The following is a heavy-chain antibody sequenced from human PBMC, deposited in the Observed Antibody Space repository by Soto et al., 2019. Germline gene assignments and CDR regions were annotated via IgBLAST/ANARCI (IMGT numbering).Heavy chain of an antibody. CDR2: ISSSSSYI. D-gene: IGHD6-13*01. CDR1: GFTFSSYS. Sequence: GGSLRLSCAASGFTFSSYSINWVRQAPWKGLEWVSSISSSSSYIYYADSVKGRFTISRDNAKNSLYLQMNSLRAEDTAVYYCARVRRIAAAGYGMDVWGQGTTVTVSS. CDR3: ARVRRIAAAGYGMDV. J-gene: IGHJ6*02. V-gene: IGHV3-21*01.